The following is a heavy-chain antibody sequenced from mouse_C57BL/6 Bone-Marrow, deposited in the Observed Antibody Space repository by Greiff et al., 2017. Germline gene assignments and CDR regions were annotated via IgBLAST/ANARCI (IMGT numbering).Heavy chain of an antibody. V-gene: IGHV1-55*01. Sequence: QVQLQQSGAELVKPGASVKMSCKASGYTFTSYWITWVKQRPGQGLEWIGDIYPGSGSTNYNEKFKGKATLTVDTSSSTAYMQLSSLTSEDSAVYYCVYYGSSYRYFDVWGTGTTVTVSS. J-gene: IGHJ1*03. CDR3: VYYGSSYRYFDV. D-gene: IGHD1-1*01. CDR1: GYTFTSYW. CDR2: IYPGSGST.